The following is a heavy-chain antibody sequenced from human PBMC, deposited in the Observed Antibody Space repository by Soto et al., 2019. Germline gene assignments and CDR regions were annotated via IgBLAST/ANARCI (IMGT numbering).Heavy chain of an antibody. J-gene: IGHJ5*02. Sequence: ASVKVSCKASVYTFFTYDISWVRQAPGQGLEWMGWISTYSGDTKYAQKFQGRVTMTTDTSTTTAYLELRSLRSDDTAVCCCARHNGAKTSENWFDPWGQGTLVTVSS. V-gene: IGHV1-18*01. CDR3: ARHNGAKTSENWFDP. D-gene: IGHD4-17*01. CDR2: ISTYSGDT. CDR1: VYTFFTYD.